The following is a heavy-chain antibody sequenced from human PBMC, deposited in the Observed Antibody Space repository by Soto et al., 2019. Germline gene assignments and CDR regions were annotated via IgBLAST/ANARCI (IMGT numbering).Heavy chain of an antibody. D-gene: IGHD3-10*01. Sequence: EVQLLESGGGLVQPGGSLRLSCAASGFSFSSYAMSWVRQAPGKGLEWVSAISGSGGSTYYADSVKGRFTISRDNSKNTLYLQMNSLRAEDTSVYYCAKLVLNRRAFARTYYFDYWGQGTLVTVSS. CDR1: GFSFSSYA. CDR3: AKLVLNRRAFARTYYFDY. J-gene: IGHJ4*02. CDR2: ISGSGGST. V-gene: IGHV3-23*01.